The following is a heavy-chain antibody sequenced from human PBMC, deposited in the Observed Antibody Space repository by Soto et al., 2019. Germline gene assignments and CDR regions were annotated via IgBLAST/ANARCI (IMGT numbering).Heavy chain of an antibody. D-gene: IGHD1-1*01. J-gene: IGHJ4*02. CDR1: GYTFTSYG. Sequence: QVHLVQSGAEVKKPGASVEVSCKASGYTFTSYGITWVRQAPGQGLEWMGCISAHNGNTDYAQKPQGRVIVTRDTSTSTAYMQMRSLRSDDTAVYYCARGRYGDYWGQGALVTVSS. CDR3: ARGRYGDY. CDR2: ISAHNGNT. V-gene: IGHV1-18*01.